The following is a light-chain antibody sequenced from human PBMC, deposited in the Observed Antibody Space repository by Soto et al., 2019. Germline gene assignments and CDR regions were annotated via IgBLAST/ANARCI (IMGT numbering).Light chain of an antibody. V-gene: IGLV2-14*01. Sequence: QSALTQPASVSGSPGQSITISCTGTNTDIGRFNYVSWYQQHPGKAPKLIIFEVTNRPSGVSDRFSASKSDRTASLTISGLQPEDEADYFCSSYTGSSTLAIFGGGTQLTVL. CDR3: SSYTGSSTLAI. CDR1: NTDIGRFNY. CDR2: EVT. J-gene: IGLJ2*01.